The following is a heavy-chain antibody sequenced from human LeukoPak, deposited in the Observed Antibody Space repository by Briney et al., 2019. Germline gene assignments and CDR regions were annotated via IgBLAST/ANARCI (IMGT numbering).Heavy chain of an antibody. Sequence: PGGSLRLSCAASGFTFSYYAMNWVRQAPGKGLEWVSSISTRSTYIYYADSLKGRFTISRDNAKNSLYLQMNSLRAEDTAVYYCARVGRYYYDSSGFSYFDYWGQGTLVTVSS. D-gene: IGHD3-22*01. V-gene: IGHV3-21*01. J-gene: IGHJ4*02. CDR3: ARVGRYYYDSSGFSYFDY. CDR1: GFTFSYYA. CDR2: ISTRSTYI.